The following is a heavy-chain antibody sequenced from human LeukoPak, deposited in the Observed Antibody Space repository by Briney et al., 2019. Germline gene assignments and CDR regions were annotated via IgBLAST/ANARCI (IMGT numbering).Heavy chain of an antibody. J-gene: IGHJ6*02. Sequence: GSLRLSCAASGFTFSDYYMSWIRQAPGKGLEWVGYISHSGTTSYNSSLKSRVTISVDTSKNQFSLKLSSVTAADTAVYYCASGGLLWSGELREVDYYYGMDVWGQGTTVTVSS. CDR2: ISHSGTT. D-gene: IGHD3-10*01. CDR3: ASGGLLWSGELREVDYYYGMDV. V-gene: IGHV4-59*08. CDR1: GFTFSDYY.